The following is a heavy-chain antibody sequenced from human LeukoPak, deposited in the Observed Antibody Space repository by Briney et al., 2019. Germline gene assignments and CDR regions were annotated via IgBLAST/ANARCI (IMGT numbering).Heavy chain of an antibody. V-gene: IGHV4-39*01. CDR1: GGSISSRGYY. D-gene: IGHD2-8*01. J-gene: IGHJ6*02. CDR3: ARGDCTNGVCYTESARNYGMDV. Sequence: SETLSLTCTVSGGSISSRGYYWGWIRQPPGKGLEWIGHIYYSGSTYYNPSLKSRVTISVDTSKNQFSLKLSSVTAADTAVYNCARGDCTNGVCYTESARNYGMDVWGQGTTVTVSS. CDR2: IYYSGST.